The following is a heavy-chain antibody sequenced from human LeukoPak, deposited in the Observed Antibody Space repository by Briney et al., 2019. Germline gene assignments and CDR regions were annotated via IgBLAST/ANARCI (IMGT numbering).Heavy chain of an antibody. D-gene: IGHD4-17*01. Sequence: SETLSLTCTVSGGSISTSSYYWGWIRQPPGKGLEWIGSIYYSGITYYNPSLKSRVTISIDTPKNQFSLKVTSVTAADTAVYYCASRPVHDYGDYKGDYWGQGTLVTVSS. CDR2: IYYSGIT. CDR1: GGSISTSSYY. CDR3: ASRPVHDYGDYKGDY. J-gene: IGHJ4*02. V-gene: IGHV4-39*01.